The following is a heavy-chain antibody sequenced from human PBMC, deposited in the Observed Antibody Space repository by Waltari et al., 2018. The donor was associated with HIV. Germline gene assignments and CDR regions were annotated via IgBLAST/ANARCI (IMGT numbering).Heavy chain of an antibody. CDR3: AKTYYGPTSYYNVGAFDV. V-gene: IGHV1-2*02. D-gene: IGHD3-10*01. J-gene: IGHJ3*01. Sequence: VQLVQSGAQVKEPGDSVKVSCRASGYNFNSFYLHWVRQAPGQGLQWVGFIKPFRGCTKYRKEFRGRVTLTRDTSIDTSFMELTGLGSDDTAVYYCAKTYYGPTSYYNVGAFDVWGQGTMVSVSS. CDR2: IKPFRGCT. CDR1: GYNFNSFY.